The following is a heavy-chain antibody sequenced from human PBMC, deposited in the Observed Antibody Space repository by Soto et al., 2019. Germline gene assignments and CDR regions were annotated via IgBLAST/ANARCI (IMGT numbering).Heavy chain of an antibody. CDR1: GGSITSSSFY. CDR2: IYYSGST. Sequence: SETLSLTCTVSGGSITSSSFYWGWIRQPPGKGLEWIGIIYYSGSTYYNPSLKSRVTISVDTSKSQFSLKLSSVTAADTAIYYCASLNFDILTGYYAFDLWGQGTMVT. V-gene: IGHV4-39*01. J-gene: IGHJ3*01. CDR3: ASLNFDILTGYYAFDL. D-gene: IGHD3-9*01.